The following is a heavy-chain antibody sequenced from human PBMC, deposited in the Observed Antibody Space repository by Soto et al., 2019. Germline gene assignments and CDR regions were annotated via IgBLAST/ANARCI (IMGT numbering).Heavy chain of an antibody. Sequence: LTCTVSGGSISSYYWRWIRQPPGKGLEWIGEINHSGSTNYNPSLKSRVTISVDTSKNQFSLKLSSVTAADTAVYYCARGRGYYDSSGYYVLGENPSFDYWGQGTLVTVSS. CDR3: ARGRGYYDSSGYYVLGENPSFDY. CDR2: INHSGST. V-gene: IGHV4-34*01. J-gene: IGHJ4*02. D-gene: IGHD3-22*01. CDR1: GGSISSYY.